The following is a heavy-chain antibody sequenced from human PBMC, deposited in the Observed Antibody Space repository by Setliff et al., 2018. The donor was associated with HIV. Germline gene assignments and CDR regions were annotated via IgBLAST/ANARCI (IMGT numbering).Heavy chain of an antibody. CDR3: ARDWGWGANIAYYCDY. J-gene: IGHJ4*02. CDR1: GFAFSSYH. CDR2: ISYDGSNK. D-gene: IGHD1-26*01. V-gene: IGHV3-30*03. Sequence: GGSLRLSCAASGFAFSSYHIHWVRQAPGKGLEWVAVISYDGSNKYYADSVKGRFTISRDNSKNTLYLQMNNLRVEDTAVYYCARDWGWGANIAYYCDYWGQGTMVTVSS.